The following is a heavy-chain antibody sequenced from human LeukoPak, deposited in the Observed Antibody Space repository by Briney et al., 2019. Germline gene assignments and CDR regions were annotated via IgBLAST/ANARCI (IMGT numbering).Heavy chain of an antibody. CDR2: IYYSGST. CDR1: GGSISSYY. D-gene: IGHD3-10*01. J-gene: IGHJ5*02. V-gene: IGHV4-59*08. CDR3: ARITGLLWFGELVSNWFDP. Sequence: SETLSLTCTVSGGSISSYYWSWIRQPPGKGLEGIGYIYYSGSTNYNPSLKSRVTISVDTSKNQFSLKLSSVTAADTAVYYCARITGLLWFGELVSNWFDPWGQGTLVTVSS.